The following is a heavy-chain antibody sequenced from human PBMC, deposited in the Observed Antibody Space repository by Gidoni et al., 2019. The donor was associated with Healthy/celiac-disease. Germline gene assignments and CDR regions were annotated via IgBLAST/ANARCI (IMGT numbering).Heavy chain of an antibody. J-gene: IGHJ3*02. Sequence: EVQLLESGGGLVPPGGSLRLSCAASGFTFSSYAMRWVRQAPGKGLEWVSAISGSGGSTYYADSVKGRFTISRDNSKNTLYLQMNSLRAEDTAVYYCAKDTVNRNYDSSGYYYGAFDIWGQGTMVTVSS. CDR2: ISGSGGST. CDR3: AKDTVNRNYDSSGYYYGAFDI. D-gene: IGHD3-22*01. V-gene: IGHV3-23*01. CDR1: GFTFSSYA.